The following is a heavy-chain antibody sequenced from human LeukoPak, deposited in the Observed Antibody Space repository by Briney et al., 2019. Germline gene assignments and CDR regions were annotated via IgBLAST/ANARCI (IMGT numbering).Heavy chain of an antibody. Sequence: SETLSLTCTVSGGSISSYYWSWIRQPPGKGLEWIGYIYYSGSTNYNPSLKSRVTISVDTSKSQFSLKLSSVTAADTAVYYCARAGLYYEGAFDIWGQGTMVTVSS. J-gene: IGHJ3*02. CDR2: IYYSGST. CDR3: ARAGLYYEGAFDI. D-gene: IGHD2-8*01. CDR1: GGSISSYY. V-gene: IGHV4-59*01.